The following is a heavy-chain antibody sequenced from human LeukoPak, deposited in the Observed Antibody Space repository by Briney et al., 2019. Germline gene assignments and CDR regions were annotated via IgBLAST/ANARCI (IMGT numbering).Heavy chain of an antibody. CDR1: GYSFTSYW. CDR2: IYPGDSDT. D-gene: IGHD3-10*01. Sequence: GESLKISCKGSGYSFTSYWIGWVRQMPGKGLEWMGIIYPGDSDTRYSPSFQGQVTISADKSISTAYPQWSSLKASDTAMYYCARGIGHYYGSGSYGGIDYWGQGTLVTVSS. CDR3: ARGIGHYYGSGSYGGIDY. V-gene: IGHV5-51*01. J-gene: IGHJ4*02.